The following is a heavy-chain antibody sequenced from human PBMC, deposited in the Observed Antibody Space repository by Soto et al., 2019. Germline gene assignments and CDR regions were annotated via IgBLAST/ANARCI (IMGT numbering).Heavy chain of an antibody. D-gene: IGHD3-22*01. CDR2: ISGSGGST. CDR3: AKDPATMIVVVATLNYYFDY. Sequence: PGGSLRLSCAASGFTFSSYAMSWVRQDPGKGLEWVSAISGSGGSTYYADSVKGRFTISRDNSKNTLYLQMNSLRAEDTAVYYCAKDPATMIVVVATLNYYFDYWGQGTLVTVS. V-gene: IGHV3-23*01. CDR1: GFTFSSYA. J-gene: IGHJ4*02.